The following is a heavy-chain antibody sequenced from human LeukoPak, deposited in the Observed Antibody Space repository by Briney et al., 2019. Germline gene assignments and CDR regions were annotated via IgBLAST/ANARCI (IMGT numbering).Heavy chain of an antibody. Sequence: GESLQISFQAPGYRFNNYWIGWGRQLPAQGQEWVATFYPGDSDTRYSPSFQGQVTISADKSNTTASLQLTSLKASDTAMYYCARHSRRGATEGLSAWFGRWGQVALVTVAS. CDR2: FYPGDSDT. CDR1: GYRFNNYW. V-gene: IGHV5-51*01. CDR3: ARHSRRGATEGLSAWFGR. J-gene: IGHJ5*02. D-gene: IGHD3-10*01.